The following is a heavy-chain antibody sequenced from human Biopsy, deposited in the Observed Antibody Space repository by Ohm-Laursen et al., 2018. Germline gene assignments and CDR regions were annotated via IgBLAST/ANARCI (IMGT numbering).Heavy chain of an antibody. D-gene: IGHD1-26*01. CDR2: SSAYNGKT. V-gene: IGHV1-18*01. CDR3: ARDALGGGSYRFFY. J-gene: IGHJ4*02. CDR1: GYTFSMYA. Sequence: ALVKVSCKASGYTFSMYAIIWVRQAPGQGLEWMGWSSAYNGKTNYAQKFQGRLTMTTDTSTSTAHMELSSLRSDDTAVYYCARDALGGGSYRFFYWGQGSLVTVSS.